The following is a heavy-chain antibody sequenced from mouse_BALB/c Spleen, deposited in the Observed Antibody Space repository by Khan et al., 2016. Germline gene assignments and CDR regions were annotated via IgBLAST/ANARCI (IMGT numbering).Heavy chain of an antibody. V-gene: IGHV1-80*01. CDR3: TSGTPFAN. CDR1: GFAFSSYW. D-gene: IGHD1-1*01. J-gene: IGHJ3*01. Sequence: QVQLQQSGAELVRPGSSVKISCTASGFAFSSYWMNWVKQRPGQGLEWIGQTYPGDGDTNHNGKFKGKATLTADKFSSTAYMQLSSLTSEESAVYFCTSGTPFANWGQGPLVTVSA. CDR2: TYPGDGDT.